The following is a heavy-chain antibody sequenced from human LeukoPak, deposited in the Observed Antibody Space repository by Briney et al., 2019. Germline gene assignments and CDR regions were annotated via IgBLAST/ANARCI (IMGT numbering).Heavy chain of an antibody. CDR1: GYSFSTDW. CDR3: TAIRPDY. Sequence: PGGSLRLSCAASGYSFSTDWMHWVRQAPGKGLVWVARIKSDVSNKDYAASVKGRFTISRDDANNILYLQMNSLRVEDTAVYYCTAIRPDYWGQGTVVTVSS. J-gene: IGHJ4*02. D-gene: IGHD2-21*02. V-gene: IGHV3-74*01. CDR2: IKSDVSNK.